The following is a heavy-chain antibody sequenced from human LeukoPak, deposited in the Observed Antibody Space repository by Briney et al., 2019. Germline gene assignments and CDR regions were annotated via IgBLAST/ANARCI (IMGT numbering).Heavy chain of an antibody. Sequence: SETLSLTCAVYGGSFSGYYWSWIRQPPGKGLEWIGEINHSGSTNYNPSLKSRVTISVDTSKNQFSLKLSSVTAADTAVYYCARGSTYYYDSSGYSDAFDIWGQGTMVTVSS. CDR3: ARGSTYYYDSSGYSDAFDI. J-gene: IGHJ3*02. V-gene: IGHV4-34*01. CDR1: GGSFSGYY. CDR2: INHSGST. D-gene: IGHD3-22*01.